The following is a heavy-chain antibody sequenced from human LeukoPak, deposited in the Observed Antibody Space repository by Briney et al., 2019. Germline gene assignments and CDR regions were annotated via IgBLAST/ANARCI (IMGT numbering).Heavy chain of an antibody. CDR3: ARGRMDQGLMVYYFDY. Sequence: ASVKVSRKASGYTFTGYYMHWVRQAPGQGLEWMGWINPNSGGTNYAQKFQGWVTMTRDTSISTAYMELSRLRSDDTAVYYCARGRMDQGLMVYYFDYWGQGTLVTVSS. D-gene: IGHD3-10*01. V-gene: IGHV1-2*04. CDR1: GYTFTGYY. J-gene: IGHJ4*02. CDR2: INPNSGGT.